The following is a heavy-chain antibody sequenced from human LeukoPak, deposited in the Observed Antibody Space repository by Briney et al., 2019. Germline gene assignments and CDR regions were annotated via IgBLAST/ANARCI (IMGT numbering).Heavy chain of an antibody. J-gene: IGHJ4*02. CDR2: ISYDGSNK. CDR3: AYGGNFDY. Sequence: GRSLRLSCAASGFTFSSYGMHWVRQAPGKGLEWVAVISYDGSNKYYADSVKGRFTISRDNSKNTLYLQMNSLIAEDTAVYYCAYGGNFDYWGQGTLVTVSS. V-gene: IGHV3-30*03. CDR1: GFTFSSYG. D-gene: IGHD4-23*01.